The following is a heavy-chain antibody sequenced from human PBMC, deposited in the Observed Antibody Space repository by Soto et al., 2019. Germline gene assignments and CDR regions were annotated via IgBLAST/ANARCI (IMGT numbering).Heavy chain of an antibody. J-gene: IGHJ5*02. CDR1: GGTFSSYT. D-gene: IGHD3-3*01. V-gene: IGHV1-69*02. Sequence: ASVKVSCKASGGTFSSYTISWVRQAPGQGLEWMGRIIPILGIANYAQKFQGRVTITADKSTSTAYMELSSLRSEDTAVYYCARVGITIFGVVLNTRQRLFDPCGQGTLVTVSS. CDR2: IIPILGIA. CDR3: ARVGITIFGVVLNTRQRLFDP.